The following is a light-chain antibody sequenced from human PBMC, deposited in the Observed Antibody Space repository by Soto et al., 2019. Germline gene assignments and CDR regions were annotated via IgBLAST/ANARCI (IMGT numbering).Light chain of an antibody. CDR3: QQYESLPLT. J-gene: IGKJ5*01. CDR1: QSISTW. CDR2: DSS. Sequence: IQSPKSPSPLSASVGDSVAITCRASQSISTWLAWYQQKPGKAPKLLIYDSSNLETGVPSRFSGSGSGTDFTLTISSLQPEDVATYYCQQYESLPLTFGQGTRLEI. V-gene: IGKV1-33*01.